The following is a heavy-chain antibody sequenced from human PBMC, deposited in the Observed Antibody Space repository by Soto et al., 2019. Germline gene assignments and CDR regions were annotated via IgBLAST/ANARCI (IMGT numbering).Heavy chain of an antibody. CDR2: SSALNGCT. CDR1: GFTFTNYV. CDR3: PATTSIAMGLRD. D-gene: IGHD6-6*01. V-gene: IGHV1-18*01. J-gene: IGHJ4*02. Sequence: QLRLVQSGSEVKKPGASVKVSCKTSGFTFTNYVFTWVRQAPGKGLEWMGWSSALNGCTNYAQDFQGRVTLTTNSSTNTTYVAPRGLRSDDTSFYYCPATTSIAMGLRDWGQGTLV.